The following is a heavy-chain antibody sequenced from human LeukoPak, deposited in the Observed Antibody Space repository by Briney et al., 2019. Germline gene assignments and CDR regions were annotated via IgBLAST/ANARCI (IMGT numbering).Heavy chain of an antibody. J-gene: IGHJ4*02. CDR2: INHSGST. V-gene: IGHV4-34*01. Sequence: SETLSLTGAVYGGSFSGNYRTWIRQPPGKGLEWIGEINHSGSTNYNPSLKSRVTIPVDTSKNQFSLKLNSVTAADTAVYYCARAGWFGEFYGPLDYWGQGSLVTVSS. D-gene: IGHD3-10*01. CDR3: ARAGWFGEFYGPLDY. CDR1: GGSFSGNY.